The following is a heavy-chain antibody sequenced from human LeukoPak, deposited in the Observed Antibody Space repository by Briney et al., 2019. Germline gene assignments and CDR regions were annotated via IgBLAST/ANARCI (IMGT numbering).Heavy chain of an antibody. J-gene: IGHJ4*02. CDR3: LRDRVGVSEY. Sequence: QPGRSLRLSCAASGFTFSSYAMHWVRQAPGKGLQYVSSITSNGDTTYYADSVKGRFTISRDNSKNTLYLQMSSLRSEDTAVYYCLRDRVGVSEYWGQGSLVTVSS. V-gene: IGHV3-64D*09. CDR1: GFTFSSYA. CDR2: ITSNGDTT. D-gene: IGHD3-16*01.